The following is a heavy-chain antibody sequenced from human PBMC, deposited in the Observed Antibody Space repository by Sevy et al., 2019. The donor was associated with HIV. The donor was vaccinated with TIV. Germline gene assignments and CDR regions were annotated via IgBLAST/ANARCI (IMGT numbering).Heavy chain of an antibody. CDR3: TRDGGATDYGMDV. CDR1: GSTFNTYN. V-gene: IGHV3-21*01. D-gene: IGHD1-26*01. J-gene: IGHJ6*02. CDR2: ISSSSSYI. Sequence: GGSLRLSCAASGSTFNTYNFHWIRQASGKGLECVSSISSSSSYIYYADSVKGRFTISRDSAKNSVYLHMNSLRPEDTAVYYCTRDGGATDYGMDVWGQGTTVTVSS.